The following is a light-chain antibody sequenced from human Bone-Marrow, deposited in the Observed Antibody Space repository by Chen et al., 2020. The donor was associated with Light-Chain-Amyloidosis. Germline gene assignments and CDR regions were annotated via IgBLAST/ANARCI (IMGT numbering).Light chain of an antibody. J-gene: IGLJ2*01. CDR3: CSYGGYSTFV. CDR2: EGS. Sequence: QSALTQPASASRSPGRSITSSCTGTIIGTFNLVSWYQQNPGNAPKLIIYEGSRRPSEVSDRFSGSTSGNTASLTISGLQTDDEADYYCCSYGGYSTFVFGGGTKLTVL. V-gene: IGLV2-23*03. CDR1: IIGTFNL.